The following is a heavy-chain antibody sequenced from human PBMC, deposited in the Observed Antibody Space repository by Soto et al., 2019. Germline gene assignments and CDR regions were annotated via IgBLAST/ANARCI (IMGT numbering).Heavy chain of an antibody. D-gene: IGHD3-3*01. CDR2: INAGNGNT. CDR1: GYTFTSYA. CDR3: ARAVTYYDFWSGPMDV. V-gene: IGHV1-3*01. J-gene: IGHJ6*04. Sequence: ASVKVSCKASGYTFTSYAMHWVRQAPGQRLEWMGWINAGNGNTKYSQKFQGRVTITRDTSASTAYMELSSLRSEDTAVYYCARAVTYYDFWSGPMDVWGKGTTVTVSS.